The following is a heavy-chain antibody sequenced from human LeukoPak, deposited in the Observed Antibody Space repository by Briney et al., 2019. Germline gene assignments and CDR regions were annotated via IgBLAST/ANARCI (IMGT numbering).Heavy chain of an antibody. Sequence: GESLKTSCQGSGYSFSSFWVGWVRQTPGKGLEWMGVVYPDDSAARYSPSFQGQITFSADKSLDTAYLQWSSLRASDTGIYFCARSRVWGDSRWAFDYWGQGTPVTVSS. V-gene: IGHV5-51*01. D-gene: IGHD3-16*01. CDR2: VYPDDSAA. CDR3: ARSRVWGDSRWAFDY. J-gene: IGHJ4*02. CDR1: GYSFSSFW.